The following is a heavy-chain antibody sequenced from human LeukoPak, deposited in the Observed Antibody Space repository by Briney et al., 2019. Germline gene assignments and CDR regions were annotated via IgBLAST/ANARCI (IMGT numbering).Heavy chain of an antibody. CDR2: IKQDGSEK. J-gene: IGHJ4*02. V-gene: IGHV3-7*01. CDR3: ARGGGYAWDY. Sequence: GGSLTLSCATSGFTFTTYWMNWVRQAPGKGLEWVANIKQDGSEKYYVDSVKGRFTISRDNAKNSLYLQMNSLRADDTAVYYCARGGGYAWDYWGQGTLVTVSS. CDR1: GFTFTTYW. D-gene: IGHD5-12*01.